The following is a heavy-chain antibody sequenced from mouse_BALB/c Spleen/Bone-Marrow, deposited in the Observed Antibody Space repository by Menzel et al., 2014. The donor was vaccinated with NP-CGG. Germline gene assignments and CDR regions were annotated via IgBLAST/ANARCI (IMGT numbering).Heavy chain of an antibody. CDR2: IDPANGNT. D-gene: IGHD4-1*01. CDR1: GFNIKDTY. J-gene: IGHJ4*01. CDR3: ARWEYYAMDY. Sequence: VQLQQSGAELVKPGASVKLSCTASGFNIKDTYMHWVKQRPEQGLEWIGRIDPANGNTKYDPKFQGKATITADTSSNTAYLQLSSLTSEDTAVYYCARWEYYAMDYWGQGTSVTVSA. V-gene: IGHV14-3*02.